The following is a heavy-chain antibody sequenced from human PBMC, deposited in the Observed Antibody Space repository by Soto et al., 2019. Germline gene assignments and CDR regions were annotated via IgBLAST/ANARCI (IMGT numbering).Heavy chain of an antibody. CDR2: ISSSSSYI. D-gene: IGHD5-12*01. CDR1: GFTFSTYA. J-gene: IGHJ4*02. Sequence: GGSLRLSCAASGFTFSTYAMSWVRQAPGKGLEWVSSISSSSSYIYYADSVKGRFTISRDNAKNSLYLQMNSLRAEDTAVYYCARDGYSGYGDVSWGQGTLVTVSS. CDR3: ARDGYSGYGDVS. V-gene: IGHV3-21*01.